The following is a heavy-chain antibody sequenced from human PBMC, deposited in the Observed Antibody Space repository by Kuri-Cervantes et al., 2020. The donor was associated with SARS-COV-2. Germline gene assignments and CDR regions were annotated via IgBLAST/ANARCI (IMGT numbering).Heavy chain of an antibody. CDR1: GYTFTSYY. J-gene: IGHJ6*03. V-gene: IGHV1-46*01. CDR3: ARDPSGQLGNYYYYYYMDV. Sequence: ASVKVSCKASGYTFTSYYMHWVRQAPGQGLEWMGIINPSGGSTSYAQKFQGRVTMTRDTSTSTVYMELNSLRAEDTAVYYCARDPSGQLGNYYYYYYMDVWGKGTTVTVSS. CDR2: INPSGGST. D-gene: IGHD6-13*01.